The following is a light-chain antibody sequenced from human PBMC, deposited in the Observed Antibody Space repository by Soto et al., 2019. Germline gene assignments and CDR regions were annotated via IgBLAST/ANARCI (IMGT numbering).Light chain of an antibody. CDR2: GAS. CDR1: QTISNTF. V-gene: IGKV3-20*01. J-gene: IGKJ4*01. Sequence: EIVLTQSPGTLSLSPGERATLSCRASQTISNTFLAWYQQRPGQAPRLLIYGASGRAAGIPDRFSGSGSGTDFTLSISRPEPEDFAVYYCQQYGVSPTFGGGTKVEIK. CDR3: QQYGVSPT.